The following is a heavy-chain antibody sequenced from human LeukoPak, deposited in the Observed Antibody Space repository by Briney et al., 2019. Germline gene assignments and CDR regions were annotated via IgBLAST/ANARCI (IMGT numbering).Heavy chain of an antibody. Sequence: GGSLRLSCAASEFSAGSNYMTWVRQAPGKGLEWVSLIYSGGSTYYADSVKGRFTISRDNSKNTLYLQMNSLRAEDTAVYYCAKKSTTVITYYFDYWGQGTLVTVSS. CDR2: IYSGGST. D-gene: IGHD4-11*01. CDR1: EFSAGSNY. V-gene: IGHV3-66*01. J-gene: IGHJ4*02. CDR3: AKKSTTVITYYFDY.